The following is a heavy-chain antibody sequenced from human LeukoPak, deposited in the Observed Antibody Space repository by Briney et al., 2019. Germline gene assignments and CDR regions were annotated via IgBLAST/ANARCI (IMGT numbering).Heavy chain of an antibody. J-gene: IGHJ4*02. D-gene: IGHD2/OR15-2a*01. CDR3: VRSTSVKYPGDY. Sequence: GESLQISCQGSGSNFITYWIGWVRQLPGKGLEWLGIIYPADSDTTYSPSFQGQVTISADKSISTAYLQWSSLRASDTAMYYCVRSTSVKYPGDYWGQGTLVTVSS. CDR2: IYPADSDT. CDR1: GSNFITYW. V-gene: IGHV5-51*01.